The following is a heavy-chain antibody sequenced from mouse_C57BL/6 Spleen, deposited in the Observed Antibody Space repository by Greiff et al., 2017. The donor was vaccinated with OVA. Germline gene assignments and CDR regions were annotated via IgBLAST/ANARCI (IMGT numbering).Heavy chain of an antibody. J-gene: IGHJ3*01. Sequence: QVQLQRSGAELARPGASVKLSCKASGYTFTSYGISWVKQRTGQGLEWIGEIYPRSGNTYYNEKFKGKATLTADKSSSTAYMELRSLTSEDSAVYFCARSALLEGFAYWGQGTLVTVSA. D-gene: IGHD6-1*01. CDR2: IYPRSGNT. CDR3: ARSALLEGFAY. CDR1: GYTFTSYG. V-gene: IGHV1-81*01.